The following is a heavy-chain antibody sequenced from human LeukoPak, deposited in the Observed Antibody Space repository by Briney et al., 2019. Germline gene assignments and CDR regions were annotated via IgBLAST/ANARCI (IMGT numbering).Heavy chain of an antibody. CDR3: GKGGGAAAGTEMDY. J-gene: IGHJ4*02. CDR1: GFTFSDYY. CDR2: ISSSGSTI. V-gene: IGHV3-11*04. D-gene: IGHD6-13*01. Sequence: PGGSLRLSCAASGFTFSDYYMSWIRQAPGKGLEWVSYISSSGSTIYYADSVKGRFTISRDNSKNTLYLQMNSLRAEDTAVYYCGKGGGAAAGTEMDYWGQGTLVTVSS.